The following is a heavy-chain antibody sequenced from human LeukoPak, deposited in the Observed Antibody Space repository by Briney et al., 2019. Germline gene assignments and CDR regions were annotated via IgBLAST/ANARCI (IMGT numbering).Heavy chain of an antibody. J-gene: IGHJ4*02. Sequence: PSETLSLTCTVSGGSISSSSYYWGWIRQPPGKGLEWIGSIYYSGSTYYNPSLKSRVTISVDTSKNQFSLKLSSVTAADTAVYYCARVYDSSGYYTRPFDYWGQGTLVTVSS. D-gene: IGHD3-22*01. CDR3: ARVYDSSGYYTRPFDY. V-gene: IGHV4-39*07. CDR1: GGSISSSSYY. CDR2: IYYSGST.